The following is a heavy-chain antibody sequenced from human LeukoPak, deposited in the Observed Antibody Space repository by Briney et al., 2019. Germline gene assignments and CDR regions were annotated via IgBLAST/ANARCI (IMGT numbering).Heavy chain of an antibody. D-gene: IGHD3-10*01. V-gene: IGHV3-13*01. CDR2: IGTAGDT. CDR1: GFTFSSYD. J-gene: IGHJ4*02. Sequence: TGGSLRLSCAASGFTFSSYDMHWVRQATGKGLEWVSAIGTAGDTYYPDSVKGRFTISRENAKNSLYLQMNSLRAGDTAVYYCARGKGHGSGSDDYFDYWGQGTLVTVSS. CDR3: ARGKGHGSGSDDYFDY.